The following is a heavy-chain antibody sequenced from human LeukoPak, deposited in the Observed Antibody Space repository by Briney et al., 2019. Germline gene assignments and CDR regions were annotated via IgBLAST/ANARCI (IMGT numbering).Heavy chain of an antibody. CDR3: ASHDSSGYYLYRYFTY. CDR2: IISSGANT. V-gene: IGHV3-23*01. Sequence: PGGSLRLSCAASGFTFSSYAVSWVRQAPGKGLEWVSSIISSGANTYYADSVKGRFSVSRDHSKNTLYLQMDSLRAEDTAIHYCASHDSSGYYLYRYFTYWGQGSQVTVSS. D-gene: IGHD3-22*01. J-gene: IGHJ4*02. CDR1: GFTFSSYA.